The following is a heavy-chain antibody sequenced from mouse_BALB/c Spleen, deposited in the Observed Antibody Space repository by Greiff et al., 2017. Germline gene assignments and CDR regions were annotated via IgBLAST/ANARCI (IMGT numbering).Heavy chain of an antibody. CDR3: ARHYFDYDGYYYAMDY. V-gene: IGHV5-6*01. CDR2: ISSGGSYT. J-gene: IGHJ4*01. CDR1: GFTFSSYG. D-gene: IGHD2-4*01. Sequence: EVQLVESGGDLVKPGGSLKLSCAASGFTFSSYGMSWVRQTPDKRLEWVATISSGGSYTYYPDSVKGRFTISRDNAKNTLYLQMSSLKSEDTAMYYCARHYFDYDGYYYAMDYWGQGTSVTVSS.